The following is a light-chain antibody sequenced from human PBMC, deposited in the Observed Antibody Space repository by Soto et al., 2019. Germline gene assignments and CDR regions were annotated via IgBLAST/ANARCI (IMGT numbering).Light chain of an antibody. Sequence: EIVMTQSPATLSVSPGERATLSCRASQSVSSSLAWYQQKPGQAPTLLIYGASTRATGIPARFSGRGSGTEFTLTISSLQSEDFAVYYCQQYNTWWTFGQGTKVEIK. CDR3: QQYNTWWT. V-gene: IGKV3-15*01. CDR2: GAS. J-gene: IGKJ1*01. CDR1: QSVSSS.